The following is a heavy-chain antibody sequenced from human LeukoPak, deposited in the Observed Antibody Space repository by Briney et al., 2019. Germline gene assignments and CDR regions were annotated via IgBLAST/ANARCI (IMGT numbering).Heavy chain of an antibody. J-gene: IGHJ2*01. CDR1: GASFSGYY. CDR2: IHQSGDT. V-gene: IGHV4-34*01. CDR3: ARPMVRGAPHKYWHFDL. Sequence: SETLSLTCAVYGASFSGYYWSWIHQPPGKGLEWIGDIHQSGDTNYNPSLKSRVTISVDTSKNQFSLKLSSVTAADTAVYYCARPMVRGAPHKYWHFDLWGRGTLVTVSS. D-gene: IGHD3-10*01.